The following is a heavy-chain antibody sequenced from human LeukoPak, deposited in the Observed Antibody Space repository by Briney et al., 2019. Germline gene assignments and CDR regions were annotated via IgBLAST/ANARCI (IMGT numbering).Heavy chain of an antibody. CDR1: GGSISSGGYY. J-gene: IGHJ4*02. CDR3: ARGRRYSYDYWPGHFDY. D-gene: IGHD5-18*01. Sequence: PSETLSLTCTVSGGSISSGGYYWSWIRQPPGKGLEWIGYIYHSGSTYYNPSLKSRVTISVDTSKNQFSLKLSSVTAADTAVCYCARGRRYSYDYWPGHFDYWGQGTLVTVSS. CDR2: IYHSGST. V-gene: IGHV4-30-2*01.